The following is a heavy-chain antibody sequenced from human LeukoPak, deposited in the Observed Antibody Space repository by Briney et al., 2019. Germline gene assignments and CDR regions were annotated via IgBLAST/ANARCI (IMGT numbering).Heavy chain of an antibody. CDR2: ITSSSTYI. D-gene: IGHD1-26*01. CDR1: GFTFSSYW. J-gene: IGHJ6*03. Sequence: GGSLRLSSAASGFTFSSYWMSWVRQAPGKGLEWVSSITSSSTYIYYADSVKGRFTISRDNAENSLYLQMNSLRDEDTAVYYCARDPYSGGYGPYYYYYMDVWGKGTTVTISS. CDR3: ARDPYSGGYGPYYYYYMDV. V-gene: IGHV3-21*01.